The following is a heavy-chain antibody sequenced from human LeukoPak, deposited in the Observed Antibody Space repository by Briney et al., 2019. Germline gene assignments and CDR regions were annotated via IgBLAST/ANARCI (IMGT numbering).Heavy chain of an antibody. D-gene: IGHD6-6*01. CDR2: VFPGGNT. J-gene: IGHJ4*02. CDR3: ARHVTHSSKFDS. CDR1: GGSFTSFH. V-gene: IGHV4-4*09. Sequence: PSETLSLTCTVSGGSFTSFHWTWIRQPPGKGLEWIGDVFPGGNTRYNPSLKSRITFSVETSMHQFSLMLNSVTAADTALYYCARHVTHSSKFDSWGLGTLVTVSS.